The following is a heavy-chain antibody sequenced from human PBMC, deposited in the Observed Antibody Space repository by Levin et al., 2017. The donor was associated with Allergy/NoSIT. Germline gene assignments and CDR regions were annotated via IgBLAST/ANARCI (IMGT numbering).Heavy chain of an antibody. CDR1: GFTFSNYG. J-gene: IGHJ4*02. Sequence: SCAASGFTFSNYGMHWVRQAPGKGLEWVAVIWYDGSNKYYADSVKGRFTISRDNSKNTLYLQMNSLRAEDTAVYYCTRDVSSRYFDYWGQGTLVTVSS. V-gene: IGHV3-33*01. D-gene: IGHD6-13*01. CDR2: IWYDGSNK. CDR3: TRDVSSRYFDY.